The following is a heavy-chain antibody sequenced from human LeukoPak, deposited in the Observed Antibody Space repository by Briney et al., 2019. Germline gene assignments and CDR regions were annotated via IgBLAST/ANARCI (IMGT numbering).Heavy chain of an antibody. D-gene: IGHD6-13*01. J-gene: IGHJ4*02. Sequence: GGSLRPSCAASGFTFSSYGMHWVRQAPGKGLEWVAVISYDGSTKYYIDSVKGRFTISRDNSKNTLYLQMNSLSAEDTAVYYCAKETYSTSWQLDSWGQGTLVTVSS. CDR2: ISYDGSTK. CDR3: AKETYSTSWQLDS. CDR1: GFTFSSYG. V-gene: IGHV3-30*18.